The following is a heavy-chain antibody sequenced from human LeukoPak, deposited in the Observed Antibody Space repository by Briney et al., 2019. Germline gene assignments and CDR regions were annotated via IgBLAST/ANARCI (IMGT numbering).Heavy chain of an antibody. J-gene: IGHJ4*02. CDR3: ARDFERPDY. CDR2: INPNSGGT. CDR1: GYTFTDYF. V-gene: IGHV1-2*05. Sequence: ASVKVSCKASGYTFTDYFIHWVRQAPGQGLEWMGRINPNSGGTNYAQKFQGRVTMTRDTSISTAYMELIRLRSDDTVVYYCARDFERPDYWGQGTLVTVSS.